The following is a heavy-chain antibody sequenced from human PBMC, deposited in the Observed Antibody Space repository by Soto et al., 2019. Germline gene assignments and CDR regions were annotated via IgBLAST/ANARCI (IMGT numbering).Heavy chain of an antibody. CDR2: IYSDGST. Sequence: GGSLRLSCAASGFTVSSNYMNWVRQAPGRGLEWVSIIYSDGSTYYADSVKGRFTISRDNSKNTLSLQMSSLRAVDTAVYYCATSVSRDGYNSWGQGTLVTVSS. CDR3: ATSVSRDGYNS. D-gene: IGHD5-12*01. V-gene: IGHV3-66*01. CDR1: GFTVSSNY. J-gene: IGHJ5*02.